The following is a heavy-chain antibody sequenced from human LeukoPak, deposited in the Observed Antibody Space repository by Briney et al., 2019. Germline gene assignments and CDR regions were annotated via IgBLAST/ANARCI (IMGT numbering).Heavy chain of an antibody. CDR3: ARVEVAVADY. Sequence: PSETLSLTCTVSNYSISSDYYWGWIRQPPGKGLEWIGSISQSGTTYYNPSLKSRVTISVDTSKNQFSLKLGSVTAADTAVYYCARVEVAVADYWGQGTLVTVSS. CDR1: NYSISSDYY. CDR2: ISQSGTT. J-gene: IGHJ4*02. D-gene: IGHD6-19*01. V-gene: IGHV4-38-2*02.